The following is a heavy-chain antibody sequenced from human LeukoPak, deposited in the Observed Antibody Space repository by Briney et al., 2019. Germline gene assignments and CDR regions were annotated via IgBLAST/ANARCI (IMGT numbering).Heavy chain of an antibody. CDR1: GFTFSTYS. Sequence: PGGSLRLSCEASGFTFSTYSMNWVRQAPGKGLEWVANIKQDGSEKYYVDSVKGRFTISRDNAKNSLYLQMNSLRVEDTAVYYCARDRSRTSTTAFDFWGQGTMVTSLQ. V-gene: IGHV3-7*01. J-gene: IGHJ3*01. CDR2: IKQDGSEK. CDR3: ARDRSRTSTTAFDF. D-gene: IGHD2-2*01.